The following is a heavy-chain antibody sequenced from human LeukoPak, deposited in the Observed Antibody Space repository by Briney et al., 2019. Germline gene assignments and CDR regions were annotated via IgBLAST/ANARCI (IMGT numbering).Heavy chain of an antibody. CDR2: IHYSGST. CDR1: GGSISGYY. CDR3: ARGIDRYYFDY. V-gene: IGHV4-59*01. Sequence: SETLSLTCTVSGGSISGYYWTWIRQPPGKGLEWIGYIHYSGSTYYNPSLKSRVTILEDTSKNHFSLKLRYVTAADTAVYYCARGIDRYYFDYWGQGTLVTVSS. J-gene: IGHJ4*02.